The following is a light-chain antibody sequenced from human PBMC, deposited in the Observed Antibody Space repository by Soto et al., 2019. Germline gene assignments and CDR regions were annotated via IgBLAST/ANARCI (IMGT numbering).Light chain of an antibody. CDR3: QHSDSLPIT. CDR2: GAS. Sequence: EIVVTKTPGTLSLSPGERATLSCRASQSVSSSYLAWYQQKPGQPPRLLIYGASSRATGIPDRFSGSGSGTDFTLTISRLEPEDFAVFYCQHSDSLPITFAQGTRLEIK. V-gene: IGKV3-20*01. CDR1: QSVSSSY. J-gene: IGKJ5*01.